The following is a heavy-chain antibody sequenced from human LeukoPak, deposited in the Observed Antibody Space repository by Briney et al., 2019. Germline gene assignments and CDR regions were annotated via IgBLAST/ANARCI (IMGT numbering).Heavy chain of an antibody. CDR2: ISAYNGNT. CDR1: GYTFTSYG. J-gene: IGHJ4*02. Sequence: GASVTVSCTASGYTFTSYGISWVRQAPGQGLEWMGWISAYNGNTNYAQKLQGRVTMTTDTSTSTAYMELRSLRSDDTAVYYCARDGYYDSSGYYHPFDYWGQGTLVTVSS. D-gene: IGHD3-22*01. CDR3: ARDGYYDSSGYYHPFDY. V-gene: IGHV1-18*01.